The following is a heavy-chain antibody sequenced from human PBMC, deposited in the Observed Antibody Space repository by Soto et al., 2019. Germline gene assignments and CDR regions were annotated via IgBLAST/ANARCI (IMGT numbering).Heavy chain of an antibody. CDR1: GFTFRSYA. CDR3: AKGKSAQSNSPFDY. J-gene: IGHJ4*02. CDR2: ISGSGGST. D-gene: IGHD1-1*01. Sequence: GGSLRLSCAASGFTFRSYAMSWVRQAPGKGLEWVSAISGSGGSTYYADSVKGRFTISRDNSKNTLYLQMNSLRAEDTAVYYCAKGKSAQSNSPFDYWGQGTLVTVSS. V-gene: IGHV3-23*01.